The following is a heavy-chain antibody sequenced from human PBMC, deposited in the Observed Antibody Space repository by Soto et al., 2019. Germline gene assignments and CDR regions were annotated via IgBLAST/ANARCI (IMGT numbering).Heavy chain of an antibody. CDR3: ASFKQQLDPGWYGMDV. Sequence: SETLSLTCTVSGGSISSYYWSWIRQPPGKGLEWIGYIYYSGSTNYNPSLKSRVTISVDTSKNQFSLKLSSVTAADTAVYYCASFKQQLDPGWYGMDVWGQGTTVTVSS. D-gene: IGHD6-13*01. V-gene: IGHV4-59*01. CDR2: IYYSGST. J-gene: IGHJ6*02. CDR1: GGSISSYY.